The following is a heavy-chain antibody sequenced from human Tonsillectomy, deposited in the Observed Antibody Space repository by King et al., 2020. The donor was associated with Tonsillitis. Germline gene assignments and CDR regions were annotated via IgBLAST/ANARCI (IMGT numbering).Heavy chain of an antibody. CDR2: ISNDASTK. CDR3: VRGSESLFITSWYL. J-gene: IGHJ5*02. Sequence: VQLVGSGGGVVQPGRSLRLSCASSGFTFRNHVMHWVRQAPGKGLEWVALISNDASTKNYAESMNGRFTVSRDNSKNTLDLQMNRLRHEYTATYFCVRGSESLFITSWYLWGQGTLVTVSS. V-gene: IGHV3-30*04. D-gene: IGHD2-2*01. CDR1: GFTFRNHV.